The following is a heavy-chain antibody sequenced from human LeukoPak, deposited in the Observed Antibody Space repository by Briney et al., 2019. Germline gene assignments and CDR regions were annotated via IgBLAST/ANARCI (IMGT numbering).Heavy chain of an antibody. CDR2: ISYDGSNK. CDR3: ARGSGYYYCDY. Sequence: PGGSLRLFCAASGFTFSSYAMHWVRQAPGKGLEWVAVISYDGSNKYYADSVKGRFTISRDNSKNTLYLQMNSLRAEDTAVYYCARGSGYYYCDYWGQGTLVTVSS. V-gene: IGHV3-30-3*01. D-gene: IGHD3-22*01. J-gene: IGHJ4*02. CDR1: GFTFSSYA.